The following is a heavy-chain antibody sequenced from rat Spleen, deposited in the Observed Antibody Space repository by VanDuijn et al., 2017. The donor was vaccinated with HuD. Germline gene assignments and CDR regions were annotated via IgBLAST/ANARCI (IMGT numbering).Heavy chain of an antibody. CDR3: VIEKFGVDY. V-gene: IGHV4-2*01. CDR2: INKDSRTI. Sequence: EVKLVESGGGLVQPGRSLKLSCAASGFNFNDYWMGWVRQAPGKGLEWIGEINKDSRTIKYSPSLKDKFTVSRDNARNTLYLQMSKLGSEDTAMYYCVIEKFGVDYCGQGVLVTVSS. D-gene: IGHD4-3*01. CDR1: GFNFNDYW. J-gene: IGHJ2*01.